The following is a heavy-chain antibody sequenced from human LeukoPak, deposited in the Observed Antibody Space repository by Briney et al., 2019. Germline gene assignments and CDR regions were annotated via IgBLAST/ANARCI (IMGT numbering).Heavy chain of an antibody. V-gene: IGHV4-34*01. CDR3: ARGIRYSYGPFDY. CDR1: GGSFSGYY. D-gene: IGHD5-18*01. CDR2: INHSGST. Sequence: SETLSLTCAVYGGSFSGYYWSWIRQPPGKGLEWIGEINHSGSTNYNPSLKSRVTISVDTSKNQFSLKLSSVTAADTAVYYCARGIRYSYGPFDYWGQGTLVTVSS. J-gene: IGHJ4*02.